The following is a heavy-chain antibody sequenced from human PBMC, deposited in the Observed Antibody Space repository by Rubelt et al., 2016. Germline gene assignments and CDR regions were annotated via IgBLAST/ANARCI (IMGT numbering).Heavy chain of an antibody. CDR1: GTSFTSFN. J-gene: IGHJ4*02. V-gene: IGHV4-34*01. CDR3: ARSVAMGMYYFDF. CDR2: IDHTENA. D-gene: IGHD2-2*01. Sequence: QVQLSQWGAGLLKPSETLSLTCGVDGTSFTSFNWAWIRQSPGKGLEWIGEIDHTENAIYNPSLESRVTLAVDTAKSQVSLKTTSMTVADTALYYCARSVAMGMYYFDFWGQGTLVTVSS.